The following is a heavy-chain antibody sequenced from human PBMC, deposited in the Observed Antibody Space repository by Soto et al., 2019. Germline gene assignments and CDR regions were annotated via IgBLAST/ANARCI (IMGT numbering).Heavy chain of an antibody. CDR2: ISYDGTNK. Sequence: GALRVSCAASGFNFSNYVIHLVRQAPGKGLEWVAVISYDGTNKYYADSVRGRFTISRDNSKNTLFLQMNIMRPEDTAVYYCAKDQYQLIRRCYGLAVWGQGTTVT. CDR3: AKDQYQLIRRCYGLAV. J-gene: IGHJ6*02. D-gene: IGHD2-2*01. V-gene: IGHV3-30*18. CDR1: GFNFSNYV.